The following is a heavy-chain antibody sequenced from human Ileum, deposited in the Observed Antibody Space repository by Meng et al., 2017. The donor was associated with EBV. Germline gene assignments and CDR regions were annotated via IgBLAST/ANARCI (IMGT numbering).Heavy chain of an antibody. CDR3: AYYTAGRGGVGS. CDR2: MYDSDGGKA. Sequence: QGQLQRSAPVLVSPSETLSLSCSVLGSSVSSGGYHWSWIRQPPGKGLEWIGFMYDSDGGKAKYNPSLNSRVIISLDTSKNHFVLMLTSVTAADTAVYYCAYYTAGRGGVGSWGQGTLVTVSS. V-gene: IGHV4-61*03. D-gene: IGHD2-8*02. CDR1: GSSVSSGGYH. J-gene: IGHJ4*02.